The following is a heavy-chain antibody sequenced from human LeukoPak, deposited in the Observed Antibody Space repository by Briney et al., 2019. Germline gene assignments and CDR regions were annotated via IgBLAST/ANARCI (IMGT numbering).Heavy chain of an antibody. Sequence: ASVKVSCRASGYTFTAYYIHWVRQAPGQGLEWMGQINPNSGGTDSTQNFQGRVTMTRDTSMDTAYMELSSLRSDDTALYYCARDLSGISSATDAFDMWGQGTKVTVSS. CDR3: ARDLSGISSATDAFDM. V-gene: IGHV1-2*06. CDR2: INPNSGGT. CDR1: GYTFTAYY. D-gene: IGHD1-14*01. J-gene: IGHJ3*02.